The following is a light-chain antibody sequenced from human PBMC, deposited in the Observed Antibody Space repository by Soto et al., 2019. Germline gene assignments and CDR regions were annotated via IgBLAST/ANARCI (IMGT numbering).Light chain of an antibody. CDR2: DAS. CDR3: QQYNSYWT. V-gene: IGKV1-5*01. J-gene: IGKJ1*01. Sequence: DIQMTQSPSTLSASVGDRVTITCRASQSISSWLAWYQQKPGKAPKLLIYDASSLESGVPSRFSGSVSGTEFALTLSSLKPDDFATYYCQQYNSYWTFGQGTKVDIK. CDR1: QSISSW.